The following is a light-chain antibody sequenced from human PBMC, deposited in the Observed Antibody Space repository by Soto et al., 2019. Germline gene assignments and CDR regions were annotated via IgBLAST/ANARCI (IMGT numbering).Light chain of an antibody. V-gene: IGLV2-14*01. J-gene: IGLJ2*01. CDR1: SSDVGGYNY. CDR2: EVS. CDR3: SSYTSSSTYVI. Sequence: QSALTQPASVSGSPGQSITISCTGTSSDVGGYNYVSWYQQHPGKAPKLMIYEVSNRPSGVSNRFSGSKSGNTASLTISGLQVEDEADYYCSSYTSSSTYVIFGGGTKLTVL.